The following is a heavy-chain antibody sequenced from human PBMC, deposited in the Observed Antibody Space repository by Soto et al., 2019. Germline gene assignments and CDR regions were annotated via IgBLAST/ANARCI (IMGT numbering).Heavy chain of an antibody. CDR1: GDTFSFYT. CDR2: VNPILSMS. CDR3: ATSYGSGYRAFDY. D-gene: IGHD3-10*01. J-gene: IGHJ4*02. V-gene: IGHV1-69*02. Sequence: QVQLVQSGAELKKPGSSVKVSCKASGDTFSFYTINWVRQAPGLGLEWMGRVNPILSMSNYAQKFQGRVTMTADKSTSTAYMELRSLRSEDRAFYYCATSYGSGYRAFDYWGQGALVTVSS.